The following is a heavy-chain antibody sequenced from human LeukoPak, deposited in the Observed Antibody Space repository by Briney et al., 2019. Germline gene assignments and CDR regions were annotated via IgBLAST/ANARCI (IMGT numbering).Heavy chain of an antibody. CDR1: GGSFSAYY. CDR2: INHSGRT. Sequence: RASETLSLTCGVSGGSFSAYYWSWIRQPPGKGLELIGEINHSGRTNYNPSLKSRVTISVDTSKNQFSLNLSSVTAADTAVYYCARGVVVITTHLDYWGQGTLVTVSS. D-gene: IGHD3-22*01. V-gene: IGHV4-34*01. CDR3: ARGVVVITTHLDY. J-gene: IGHJ4*02.